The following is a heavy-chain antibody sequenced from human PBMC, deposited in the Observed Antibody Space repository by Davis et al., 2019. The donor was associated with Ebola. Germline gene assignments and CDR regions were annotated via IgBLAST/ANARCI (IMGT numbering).Heavy chain of an antibody. V-gene: IGHV4-39*01. CDR2: IYYSGST. J-gene: IGHJ4*02. Sequence: MPSETLSLTCTVSGGSISSSSYYWGWIRQPPGKGLEWIGSIYYSGSTYYNPSLKSRVTISVDTSKNQFSLKLSSVTAADTAVYYCARVRRYYFDYWGQGTLVTVSS. CDR1: GGSISSSSYY. D-gene: IGHD1-1*01. CDR3: ARVRRYYFDY.